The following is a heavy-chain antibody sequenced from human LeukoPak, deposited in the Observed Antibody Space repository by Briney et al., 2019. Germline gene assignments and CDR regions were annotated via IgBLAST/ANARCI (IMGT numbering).Heavy chain of an antibody. CDR2: ISSSSSYI. Sequence: GWSLRLSCAASGFTFSSYSMNWVRQAPGKGLEWVSSISSSSSYIYYADSVKGRFTISRDNAKNSLYLQMNSLRAEDTAVYYCARDIRDPLDPIQHWGQGNLVTVSS. CDR3: ARDIRDPLDPIQH. J-gene: IGHJ1*01. V-gene: IGHV3-21*01. CDR1: GFTFSSYS. D-gene: IGHD3-3*01.